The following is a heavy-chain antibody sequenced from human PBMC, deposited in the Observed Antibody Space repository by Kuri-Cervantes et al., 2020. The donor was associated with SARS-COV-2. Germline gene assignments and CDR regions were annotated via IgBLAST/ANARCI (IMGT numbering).Heavy chain of an antibody. CDR1: GGLFSGYY. V-gene: IGHV4-34*01. CDR2: INHSGRT. CDR3: ARGQRIPMVRGVMGFDY. D-gene: IGHD3-10*01. Sequence: GSLRPSCAVYGGLFSGYYWSWIRQPPGKGLEWIGEINHSGRTNYNPSLKSRVTITVDTSKNQFALKQSSVTAADTAVYYCARGQRIPMVRGVMGFDYWGQGTLVTVSS. J-gene: IGHJ4*02.